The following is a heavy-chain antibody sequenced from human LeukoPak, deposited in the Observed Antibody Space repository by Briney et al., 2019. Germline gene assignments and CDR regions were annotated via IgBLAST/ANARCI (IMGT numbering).Heavy chain of an antibody. CDR2: ISAYNGNT. J-gene: IGHJ4*02. CDR3: ARVRVLWFGRPTKFDY. V-gene: IGHV1-18*01. D-gene: IGHD3-10*01. Sequence: GASVKVSCKASGYTFTSYGISWVRQAPGQGLEWMGWISAYNGNTNYAQKLQGRVTMTTDTSTSTAYMELRSLRSDDTAVYYCARVRVLWFGRPTKFDYWGQGTLVTVSS. CDR1: GYTFTSYG.